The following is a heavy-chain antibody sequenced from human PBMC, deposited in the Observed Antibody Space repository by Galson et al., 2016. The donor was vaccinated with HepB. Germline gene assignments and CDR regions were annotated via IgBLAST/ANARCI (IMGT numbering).Heavy chain of an antibody. CDR1: GFTFSSKW. CDR3: ARDSGWEDYYGMDV. Sequence: SLRLSCAASGFTFSSKWMHWVRRAPGKGLVWVSRINADGTRTNYADSVRGRFTISRDNANNTLYLQMKRLRADDTAVYYCARDSGWEDYYGMDVWGQGTTVSVSS. CDR2: INADGTRT. V-gene: IGHV3-74*01. J-gene: IGHJ6*02. D-gene: IGHD6-19*01.